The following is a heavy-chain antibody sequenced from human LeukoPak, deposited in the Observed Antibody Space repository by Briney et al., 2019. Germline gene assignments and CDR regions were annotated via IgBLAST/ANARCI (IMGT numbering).Heavy chain of an antibody. V-gene: IGHV4-4*07. J-gene: IGHJ4*02. CDR1: GGSISSYY. CDR3: ARESYYDSSGYLFDY. Sequence: SETLSLTCTVSGGSISSYYWSWIRQPAGKGLEWIGRIYTSGSTNYNPSLKSRVTMSVDTSKNQFSLKLSSVTAADTAVYYCARESYYDSSGYLFDYWGQGTLVTVSS. CDR2: IYTSGST. D-gene: IGHD3-22*01.